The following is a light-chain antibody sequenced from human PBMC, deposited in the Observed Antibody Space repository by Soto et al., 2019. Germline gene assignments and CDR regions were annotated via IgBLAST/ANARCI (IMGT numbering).Light chain of an antibody. CDR1: SSDVGGYNY. CDR3: CSYAGSSYV. CDR2: DVS. V-gene: IGLV2-11*01. J-gene: IGLJ1*01. Sequence: QSALTQPRSVSGSPGQSVTISCTGTSSDVGGYNYVSWYQQHPGKAPKLMIYDVSKRPSGVPDRFSGSKSGNTASLTISGLQADDEADYYCCSYAGSSYVFGPGTKGTVL.